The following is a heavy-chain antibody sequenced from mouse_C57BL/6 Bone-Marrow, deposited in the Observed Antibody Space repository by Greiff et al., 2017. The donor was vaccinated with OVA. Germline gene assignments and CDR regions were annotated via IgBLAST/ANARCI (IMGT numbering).Heavy chain of an antibody. D-gene: IGHD4-1*01. CDR1: GFTFSDFY. CDR3: ARDVAGTFAD. Sequence: EVQLVESGGGLVQSGRSLRLSCATSGFTFSDFYMEWVRQAPGKGLEWIAAIRNKANDYTTEYSASVKGRFIVSRDTSQSILYLQMNARRAEDTAIYYWARDVAGTFADWGQGTLVTVSA. CDR2: IRNKANDYTT. V-gene: IGHV7-1*01. J-gene: IGHJ3*01.